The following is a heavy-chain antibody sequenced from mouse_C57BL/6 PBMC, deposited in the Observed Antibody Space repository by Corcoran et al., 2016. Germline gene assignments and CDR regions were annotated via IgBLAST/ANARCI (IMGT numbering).Heavy chain of an antibody. Sequence: EVQLQQSGPELVKPGASVKLPCKASGYTFTDYNMDWVKQSHGKSLEWIGDINPNNGGTIYNQKFKGKATLTVDKSSSTAYMELRSLTSEDTAVYYCARGGYGYLYAMDYWSQGTSVTVSS. D-gene: IGHD2-2*01. CDR1: GYTFTDYN. V-gene: IGHV1-18*01. CDR2: INPNNGGT. J-gene: IGHJ4*01. CDR3: ARGGYGYLYAMDY.